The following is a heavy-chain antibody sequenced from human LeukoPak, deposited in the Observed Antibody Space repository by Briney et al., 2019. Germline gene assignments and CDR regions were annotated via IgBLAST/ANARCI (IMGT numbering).Heavy chain of an antibody. V-gene: IGHV1-69*06. Sequence: GSSVKVSCKASGGTFSSYAISWVRQAPGQGLEWMGGIIPIFGTANYAQKFQGRVTITADKSTSTAYMELSSLRSEDTAVYYCARGDIGAWPTGPFDYWGQGTLVTVSS. CDR1: GGTFSSYA. J-gene: IGHJ4*02. D-gene: IGHD6-25*01. CDR3: ARGDIGAWPTGPFDY. CDR2: IIPIFGTA.